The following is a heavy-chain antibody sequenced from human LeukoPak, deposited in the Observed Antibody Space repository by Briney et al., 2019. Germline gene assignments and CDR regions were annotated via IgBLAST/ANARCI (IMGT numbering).Heavy chain of an antibody. CDR1: GFTFSIYE. Sequence: GGSLRLSCAASGFTFSIYEMNWVRQAPGKGLEWVSYISDSGNTIYYADSVKGRFTISRDKAKNSLYLQMNSLRAEDTAVYYCARPYYVAANYYFDYWGQGTLVTVSS. CDR3: ARPYYVAANYYFDY. CDR2: ISDSGNTI. V-gene: IGHV3-48*03. D-gene: IGHD1-26*01. J-gene: IGHJ4*02.